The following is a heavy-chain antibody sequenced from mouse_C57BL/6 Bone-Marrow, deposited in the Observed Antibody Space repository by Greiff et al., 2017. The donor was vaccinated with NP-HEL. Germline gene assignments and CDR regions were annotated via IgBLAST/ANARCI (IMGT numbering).Heavy chain of an antibody. CDR3: ARHGGSSGYVRGYFDY. CDR2: ISNGGGST. J-gene: IGHJ2*01. D-gene: IGHD3-2*02. Sequence: EVQLVESGGGLVQPGGSLKLSCAASGFTFSDYYMYWVRQTPEKRLEWVAYISNGGGSTYYPDTVKGRFTISRDNAKNTLYLQMSRLKSEDTAMYYCARHGGSSGYVRGYFDYWGQGTTLTVAS. CDR1: GFTFSDYY. V-gene: IGHV5-12*01.